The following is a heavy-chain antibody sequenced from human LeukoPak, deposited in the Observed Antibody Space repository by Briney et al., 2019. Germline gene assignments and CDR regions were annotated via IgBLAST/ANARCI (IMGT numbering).Heavy chain of an antibody. CDR1: GGSISNTNYY. CDR3: ARSAGQSLGYFDY. CDR2: IYYNGNT. Sequence: TSETLSLTCTVSGGSISNTNYYWGWIRQPPGKGLEWIGSIYYNGNTYYNPSLKSRVTMSIDRSKNQSFLKLSSVTAADTTIYYCARSAGQSLGYFDYWGQGTLVTVSS. V-gene: IGHV4-39*01. J-gene: IGHJ4*02. D-gene: IGHD6-19*01.